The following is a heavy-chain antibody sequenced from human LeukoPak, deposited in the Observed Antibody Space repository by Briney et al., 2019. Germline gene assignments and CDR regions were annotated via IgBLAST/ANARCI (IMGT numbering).Heavy chain of an antibody. D-gene: IGHD6-13*01. CDR2: IYYSGST. V-gene: IGHV4-59*01. CDR1: GGSFSGYY. CDR3: ARSGIAAAGSLDY. Sequence: SETLSLTCAVYGGSFSGYYWSWIRQPPGKGLEWIGYIYYSGSTNYNPSLKSRVTISVDTSKNQFSLKLSSVTAADTAVYYCARSGIAAAGSLDYWGQGTLVTVSS. J-gene: IGHJ4*02.